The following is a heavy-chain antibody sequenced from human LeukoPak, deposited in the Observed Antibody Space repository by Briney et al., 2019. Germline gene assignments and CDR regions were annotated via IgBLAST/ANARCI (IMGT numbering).Heavy chain of an antibody. J-gene: IGHJ4*02. Sequence: SETLSLTCTVSGGSISSYYWSWIRQPPGKGLEWIGYIYYSGSTNYNPSLKSRVTISVDKSKNQFSLKLSSVTAADTAVYYCARNVDTAMDPYFDYWGQGTLVTVSS. CDR1: GGSISSYY. CDR3: ARNVDTAMDPYFDY. CDR2: IYYSGST. D-gene: IGHD5-18*01. V-gene: IGHV4-59*01.